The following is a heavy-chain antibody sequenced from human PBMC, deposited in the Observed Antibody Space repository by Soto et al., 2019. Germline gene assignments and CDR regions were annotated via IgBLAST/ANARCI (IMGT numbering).Heavy chain of an antibody. J-gene: IGHJ4*02. D-gene: IGHD4-17*01. CDR1: GFTFSSYA. V-gene: IGHV3-23*01. CDR2: ISGSGGST. Sequence: EVQLLESGGGLVQPGGSLRLSCAASGFTFSSYAMSWVRQAPGKGLEWVSAISGSGGSTYYAESVTGRFTISRDSSKNTLYLHMNSLRAEETAVYYCAKDNGDYEDYWGQGTLVPVSS. CDR3: AKDNGDYEDY.